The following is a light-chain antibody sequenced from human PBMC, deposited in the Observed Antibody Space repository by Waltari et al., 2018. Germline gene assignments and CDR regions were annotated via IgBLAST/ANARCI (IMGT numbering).Light chain of an antibody. CDR3: QQRSNWPYT. CDR1: QTVRTF. CDR2: DAS. J-gene: IGKJ2*01. Sequence: EIVLTQSPATLSLSPGERATLSCRASQTVRTFLAWYQQKPGQAPRLLIFDASSRATGIPAKFRGSGSGTDSTLTVSNLEPEDFAVYYCQQRSNWPYTFGQGTRVDIK. V-gene: IGKV3-11*01.